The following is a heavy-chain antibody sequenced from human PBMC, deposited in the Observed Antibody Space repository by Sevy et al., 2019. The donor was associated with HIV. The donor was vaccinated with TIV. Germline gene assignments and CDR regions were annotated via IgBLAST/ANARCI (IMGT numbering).Heavy chain of an antibody. D-gene: IGHD3-22*01. J-gene: IGHJ4*02. CDR2: ISSNGGST. CDR3: VPMIVVVSLDY. V-gene: IGHV3-64D*06. Sequence: GGSLRLSCSASGFTFSSYAMHWVRQAPGKGLEYVSAISSNGGSTYNADSVKGRFTISRNNSKNTLYLQMSSLRAEDTAVYYCVPMIVVVSLDYWGQGTLVTVSS. CDR1: GFTFSSYA.